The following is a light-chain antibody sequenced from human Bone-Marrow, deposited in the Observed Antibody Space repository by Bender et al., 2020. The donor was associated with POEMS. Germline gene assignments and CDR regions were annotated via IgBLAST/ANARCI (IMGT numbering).Light chain of an antibody. Sequence: SNELTQPPSVSVSPGQTARITCSGDALPKQYAYWYQQKPGQAPVLVIYKDNERPSGIPERFSGSSSGTTVTLTISGVQAEDEADYYCQSLDSSDSFVFGPGTKVTVL. CDR2: KDN. CDR3: QSLDSSDSFV. J-gene: IGLJ1*01. V-gene: IGLV3-25*03. CDR1: ALPKQY.